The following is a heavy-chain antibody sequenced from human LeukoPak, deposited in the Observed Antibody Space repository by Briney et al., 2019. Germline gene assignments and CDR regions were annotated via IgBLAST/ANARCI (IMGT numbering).Heavy chain of an antibody. CDR1: GGSLSRSPYY. CDR2: VFYSGNI. CDR3: ARDGSANWGLFDY. J-gene: IGHJ4*02. Sequence: SETLFLTCKVSGGSLSRSPYYWGWIRQPPGKGLEWIGNVFYSGNIYYNPSLKGRVTISVETSDNQFSLILNSVTAADAAVYYCARDGSANWGLFDYWGPGTLVTVSS. V-gene: IGHV4-39*07. D-gene: IGHD7-27*01.